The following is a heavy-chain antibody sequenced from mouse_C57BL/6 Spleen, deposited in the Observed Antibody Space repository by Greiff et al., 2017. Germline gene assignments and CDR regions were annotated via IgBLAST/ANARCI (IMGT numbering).Heavy chain of an antibody. CDR1: GFTFSSYA. J-gene: IGHJ2*01. Sequence: EVKLMESGEGLVKPGGSLKLSCAASGFTFSSYAMSWVRQTPEKRLEWVAYISSGGDYIYYADTVKGRFTISRDNARNTLYLQMSSLKSEDTAMYYCTRDRGDYGFDYWGQGTTLTVSS. CDR3: TRDRGDYGFDY. D-gene: IGHD2-4*01. CDR2: ISSGGDYI. V-gene: IGHV5-9-1*02.